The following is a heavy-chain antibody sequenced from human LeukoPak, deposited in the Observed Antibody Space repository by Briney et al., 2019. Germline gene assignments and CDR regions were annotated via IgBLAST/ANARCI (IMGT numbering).Heavy chain of an antibody. CDR1: GFTFSSYD. Sequence: GGSLRLSCAASGFTFSSYDMHWVRQAPGKGLEWVAIIWYDGSEEYYADSVKGRFTISRDNAKNSLYLQMNSLRAEDTAVYYCARGLDYWGQGTPVTVSS. J-gene: IGHJ4*02. CDR2: IWYDGSEE. V-gene: IGHV3-33*01. CDR3: ARGLDY.